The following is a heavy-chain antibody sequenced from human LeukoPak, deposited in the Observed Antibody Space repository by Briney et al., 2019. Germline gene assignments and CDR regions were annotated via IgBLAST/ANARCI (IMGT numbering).Heavy chain of an antibody. Sequence: ASVKVSCKASGYTFTDYYMHWVRQAPGQGLEWMGSINPNSDDTDYAQKFQGRVTMTRDSSINTAYMELSRLRSDDTAVYYCARGLLSTYYYVSGTYYNLPDLDYWGQGTLVTVSS. CDR3: ARGLLSTYYYVSGTYYNLPDLDY. D-gene: IGHD3-10*01. J-gene: IGHJ4*02. V-gene: IGHV1-2*02. CDR2: INPNSDDT. CDR1: GYTFTDYY.